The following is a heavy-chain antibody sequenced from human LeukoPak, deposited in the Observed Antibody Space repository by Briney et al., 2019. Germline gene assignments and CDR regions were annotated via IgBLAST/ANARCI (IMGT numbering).Heavy chain of an antibody. CDR3: ATVVPAAIRFDP. CDR1: GYTLTELS. J-gene: IGHJ5*02. CDR2: FDPEDGET. V-gene: IGHV1-24*01. D-gene: IGHD2-2*01. Sequence: SVKVSCKVSGYTLTELSMHWVRQAPGKGLEWMGGFDPEDGETIYAQKFQGRVTMTEDTSTDTAYMELSSLRSEDTAVYYCATVVPAAIRFDPWGQGTLVTVSS.